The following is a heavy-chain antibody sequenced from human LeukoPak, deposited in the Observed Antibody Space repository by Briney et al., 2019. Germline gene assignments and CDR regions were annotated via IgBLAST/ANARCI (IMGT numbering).Heavy chain of an antibody. Sequence: GASVKVSCKASGYTFTSYAMHWVRQAPGQRLEWMGWSNAGNGNTKYSQEFQGRVTITRDTSASTAYMELSSLRSEDMAVYYCARAVDSPMFLSYYFDYWGQGTLVTVSS. CDR3: ARAVDSPMFLSYYFDY. D-gene: IGHD3-10*02. CDR1: GYTFTSYA. J-gene: IGHJ4*02. V-gene: IGHV1-3*02. CDR2: SNAGNGNT.